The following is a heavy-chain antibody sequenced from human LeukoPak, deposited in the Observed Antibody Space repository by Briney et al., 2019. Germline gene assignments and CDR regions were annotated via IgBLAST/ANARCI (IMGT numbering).Heavy chain of an antibody. D-gene: IGHD3-22*01. CDR1: GYSISTGYY. J-gene: IGHJ4*02. Sequence: SETLSLTCTVSGYSISTGYYWDWIRQPPGKGLEWIGTFYHGGSTYYNPSLKSRVTISVDTSKNQFSLKLSSVTAADTAVYYCARARYDSSGYRPLDYWGQGTLVTVSS. CDR3: ARARYDSSGYRPLDY. V-gene: IGHV4-38-2*02. CDR2: FYHGGST.